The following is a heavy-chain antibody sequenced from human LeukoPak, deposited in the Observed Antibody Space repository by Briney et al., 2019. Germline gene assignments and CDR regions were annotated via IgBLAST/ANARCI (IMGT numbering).Heavy chain of an antibody. CDR1: GFFFTIYT. Sequence: EGSLRLSCSASGFFFTIYTMYWVRQAPGKGPEYVSTISGSGNGFSIYYADSVKGRFTVSRDDSKSILYLQMNGLRSEDTAVYYCVKDFGRIRGTPDSWGQGTLVTVSS. D-gene: IGHD1-26*01. CDR2: ISGSGNGFSI. CDR3: VKDFGRIRGTPDS. V-gene: IGHV3-64D*06. J-gene: IGHJ4*02.